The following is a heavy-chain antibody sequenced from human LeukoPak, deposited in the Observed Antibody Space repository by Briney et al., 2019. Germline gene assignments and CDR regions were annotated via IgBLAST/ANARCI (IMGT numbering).Heavy chain of an antibody. CDR3: ARRNYYDSSGFDP. CDR1: GFTFSDYY. Sequence: GGSLRLSCAASGFTFSDYYMSWIRQAPGKGLEWVSYISSSGSTLYYADSVKGRFTISRDNAKNSLYLQMNSLRAEDTAVYYCARRNYYDSSGFDPWGQGTLVTVSS. D-gene: IGHD3-22*01. V-gene: IGHV3-11*01. J-gene: IGHJ5*02. CDR2: ISSSGSTL.